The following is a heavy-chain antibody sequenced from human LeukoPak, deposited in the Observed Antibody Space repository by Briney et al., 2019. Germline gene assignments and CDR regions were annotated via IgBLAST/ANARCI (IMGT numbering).Heavy chain of an antibody. Sequence: GGSLRLSXAASGFTFCSYSMNWVRQAPGKGLEWVSSISSSSSYIYYADSVKGRFTISRDNAKNSLYLQMNSLRAEDTAVYYCARDPGYCSSTSCYISKEGFDYWGQGTLVTVSS. J-gene: IGHJ4*02. CDR1: GFTFCSYS. CDR3: ARDPGYCSSTSCYISKEGFDY. V-gene: IGHV3-21*01. CDR2: ISSSSSYI. D-gene: IGHD2-2*02.